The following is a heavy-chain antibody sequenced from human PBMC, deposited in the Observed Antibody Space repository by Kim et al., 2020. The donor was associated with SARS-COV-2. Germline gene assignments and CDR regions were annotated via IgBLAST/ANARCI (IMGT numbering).Heavy chain of an antibody. CDR2: IYSHGSA. CDR1: GLTVGDNF. J-gene: IGHJ5*02. CDR3: ARDPSAVGAPTP. V-gene: IGHV3-53*01. Sequence: GGSLRLSCAVSGLTVGDNFMSWVRQAPGKGLEWVSLIYSHGSAHYADSVKGRFTISRDSTKNTVDLQTNSLRVEDTAVYYCARDPSAVGAPTPWGQGTLV. D-gene: IGHD1-26*01.